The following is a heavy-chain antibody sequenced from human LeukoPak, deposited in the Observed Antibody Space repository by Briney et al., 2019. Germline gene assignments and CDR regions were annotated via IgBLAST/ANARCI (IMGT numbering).Heavy chain of an antibody. CDR3: AKSTYYYDSSGYFPTNFDY. CDR2: IKGDGSST. V-gene: IGHV3-74*01. CDR1: GFTFSSYW. J-gene: IGHJ4*02. Sequence: GGSLRLSCAASGFTFSSYWMHWVRHTPGKGLVWVSRIKGDGSSTSYADSVKGRFTISRDNAKNTLYLQMNSLRAEDTAVYYCAKSTYYYDSSGYFPTNFDYWGQGTLVTVSS. D-gene: IGHD3-22*01.